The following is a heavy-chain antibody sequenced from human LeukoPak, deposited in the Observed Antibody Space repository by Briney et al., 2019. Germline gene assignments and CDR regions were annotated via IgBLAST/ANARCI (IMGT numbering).Heavy chain of an antibody. Sequence: GGSLRPSCAASGLTLSHYYMTWVRQAPGKGLEWVANINRVGGEIYYVDSVKGRFTISRDNVKNSLYLEMNSLRVEDTAVYYCARVRYDWNGMDVWGQGTTVTVSS. CDR2: INRVGGEI. CDR1: GLTLSHYY. CDR3: ARVRYDWNGMDV. V-gene: IGHV3-7*03. D-gene: IGHD1-20*01. J-gene: IGHJ6*02.